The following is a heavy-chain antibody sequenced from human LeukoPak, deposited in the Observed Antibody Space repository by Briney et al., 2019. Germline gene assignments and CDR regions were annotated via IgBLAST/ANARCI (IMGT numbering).Heavy chain of an antibody. V-gene: IGHV4-4*07. CDR3: ARGRVYYDSTGYLI. D-gene: IGHD3-22*01. Sequence: SETLSLTCTVSGGSISSYYWSWVWQPAGKGLEWVGHIYTSGSTNSNYNPSLKSRVTISVDTSKNQFSLKLNSVTAADTAVYYCARGRVYYDSTGYLIWGQGTMVTVSS. J-gene: IGHJ3*02. CDR2: IYTSGSTNS. CDR1: GGSISSYY.